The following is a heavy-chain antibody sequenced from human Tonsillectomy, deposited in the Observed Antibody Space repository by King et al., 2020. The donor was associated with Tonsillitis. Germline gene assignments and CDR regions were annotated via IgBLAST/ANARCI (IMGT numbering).Heavy chain of an antibody. CDR3: ARERHGEPGSRGGMDV. D-gene: IGHD1-26*01. J-gene: IGHJ6*02. Sequence: VQLVESGAEVKKPGASVKVSCKASGYTFTNYYMHWVRQAPGQGLEWMGIINPSGGSTSYAQKFQGRVTTTRDTSTSAVYMELSRLRYEETAVYYCARERHGEPGSRGGMDVWGQGTTVTVSS. CDR2: INPSGGST. CDR1: GYTFTNYY. V-gene: IGHV1-46*03.